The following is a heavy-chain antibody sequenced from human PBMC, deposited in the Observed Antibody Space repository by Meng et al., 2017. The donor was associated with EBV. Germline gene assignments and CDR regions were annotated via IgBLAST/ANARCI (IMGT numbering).Heavy chain of an antibody. J-gene: IGHJ5*02. CDR2: VNYTGST. CDR1: VGSISCFYY. CDR3: ARPFPSWQSPRLDPFGA. V-gene: IGHV4-39*01. Sequence: QLQLRESGPGQVXXXXXLXTSXTXPVGSISCFYYWGGIRQPPGRGLEWIGSVNYTGSTYYSPSLKSRVTVSVDTSKNQFSLRLTSVTAADTAVYYCARPFPSWQSPRLDPFGAWGQGTLVTVSS. D-gene: IGHD6-19*01.